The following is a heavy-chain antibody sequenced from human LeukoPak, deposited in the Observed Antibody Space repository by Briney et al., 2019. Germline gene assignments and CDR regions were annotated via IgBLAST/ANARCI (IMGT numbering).Heavy chain of an antibody. CDR1: EFTFGNFW. CDR2: ISSSGSTI. Sequence: GGSLRLSCAASEFTFGNFWMTWVRQAPGKGLEWVSYISSSGSTIYYADSVKGRVTISRDNAKNSLYLQMNSLRAEDTAMYYCARLPGGVVIDAGLYWGQGTLVTVSS. CDR3: ARLPGGVVIDAGLY. J-gene: IGHJ4*02. V-gene: IGHV3-48*01. D-gene: IGHD2-21*01.